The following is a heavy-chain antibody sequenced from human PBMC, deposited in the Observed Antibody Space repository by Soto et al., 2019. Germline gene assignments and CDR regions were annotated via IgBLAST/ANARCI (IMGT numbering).Heavy chain of an antibody. J-gene: IGHJ6*02. CDR1: GYTFTGYY. CDR3: ARGALAVAAGGPLKWELNPLYDMDV. V-gene: IGHV1-2*02. CDR2: INPHNGVT. D-gene: IGHD1-26*01. Sequence: GASVKVSCKASGYTFTGYYMNWVRQAPGQGLEWLGWINPHNGVTNYAQKFQGRVTMTRDTSISIAYMDLSRLRSDDTAVYYCARGALAVAAGGPLKWELNPLYDMDVWGQGTTVTVSS.